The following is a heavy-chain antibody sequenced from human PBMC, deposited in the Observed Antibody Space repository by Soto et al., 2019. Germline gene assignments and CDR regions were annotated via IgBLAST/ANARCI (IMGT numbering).Heavy chain of an antibody. CDR3: ARDYLVVPHRVIDY. J-gene: IGHJ4*02. D-gene: IGHD2-2*01. CDR1: GFTFSGYA. CDR2: ISGSGGST. Sequence: GGSLRLSCAASGFTFSGYAMSWVRQAPGKGLEWVSGISGSGGSTYYADSVKGRFTISRDNSKNTLYLQMNSLRAEDTAVYYCARDYLVVPHRVIDYWGQGTLVTVSS. V-gene: IGHV3-23*01.